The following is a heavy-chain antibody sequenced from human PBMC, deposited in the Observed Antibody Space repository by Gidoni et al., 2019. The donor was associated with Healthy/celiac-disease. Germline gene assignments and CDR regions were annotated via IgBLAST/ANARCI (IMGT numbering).Heavy chain of an antibody. J-gene: IGHJ5*02. Sequence: EVQLVASGGGLVKPGGSLILPCAASGFTFSSYSMNWVRQAPGKGLEWVSSISSSSSYIYYADSVKGRFTIARDNAKNSLYLQMNSLRAEDTAVYYCAREHYYDSSGSWFDPWGQGTLVTVSS. CDR1: GFTFSSYS. V-gene: IGHV3-21*01. CDR2: ISSSSSYI. CDR3: AREHYYDSSGSWFDP. D-gene: IGHD3-22*01.